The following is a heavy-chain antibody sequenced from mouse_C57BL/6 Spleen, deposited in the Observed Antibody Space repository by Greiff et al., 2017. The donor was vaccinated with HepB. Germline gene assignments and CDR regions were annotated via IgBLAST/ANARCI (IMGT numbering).Heavy chain of an antibody. CDR3: AGGEWYVDV. V-gene: IGHV1-52*01. CDR2: IDPSDSET. J-gene: IGHJ1*03. CDR1: GYTFTSYW. Sequence: QVQLQQSGAELVRPGSSVKLSCKASGYTFTSYWMHWVKQRPIQGLEWIGNIDPSDSETRYNQKFKDKATLTVDKSSSTAYMQRSSLTSEDSAVYYCAGGEWYVDVWGTGATVTVAS.